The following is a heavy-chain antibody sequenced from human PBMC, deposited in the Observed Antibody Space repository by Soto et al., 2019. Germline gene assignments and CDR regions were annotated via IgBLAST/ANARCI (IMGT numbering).Heavy chain of an antibody. CDR1: GYTFTSYY. CDR2: IIPSGGST. Sequence: ASVKVSCKASGYTFTSYYMHWVRQAPGQGLEWIGMIIPSGGSTMYAQRFQGRVTMTRDTSTSTVYMELSSLRSEDTAVYYCARDPLPGIAVAGTNYWGQGTLVTVSS. CDR3: ARDPLPGIAVAGTNY. J-gene: IGHJ4*02. D-gene: IGHD6-19*01. V-gene: IGHV1-46*01.